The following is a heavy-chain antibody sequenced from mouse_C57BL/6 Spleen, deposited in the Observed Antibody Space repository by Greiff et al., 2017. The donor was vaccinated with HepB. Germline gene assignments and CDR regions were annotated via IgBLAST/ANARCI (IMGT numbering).Heavy chain of an antibody. CDR1: GFTFSSYG. CDR3: ARHPGDYDAWFAY. J-gene: IGHJ3*01. CDR2: ISSGGSYT. D-gene: IGHD2-4*01. Sequence: EVKLQESGGDLVKPGGSLKLSCAASGFTFSSYGMSWVRQTPDKRLEWVATISSGGSYTYYPDSVKGRFTISRDNAKNTLYLQMSSLKSEDTAMYYCARHPGDYDAWFAYWGQGTLVTVSA. V-gene: IGHV5-6*01.